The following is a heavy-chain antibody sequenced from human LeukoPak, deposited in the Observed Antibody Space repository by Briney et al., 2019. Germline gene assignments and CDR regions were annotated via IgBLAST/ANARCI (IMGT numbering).Heavy chain of an antibody. CDR2: IYPGDSDT. J-gene: IGHJ6*03. CDR1: GYRFTSYW. Sequence: GESLKISCKGSGYRFTSYWIGWVRQMPGKGLEWMGIIYPGDSDTRYSPSFQSQVTISADKSISTAYLQWSSLKASDTAMYYCARLARKTIFGVVRDYYYMDVWGKGTTVTVSS. CDR3: ARLARKTIFGVVRDYYYMDV. D-gene: IGHD3-3*01. V-gene: IGHV5-51*01.